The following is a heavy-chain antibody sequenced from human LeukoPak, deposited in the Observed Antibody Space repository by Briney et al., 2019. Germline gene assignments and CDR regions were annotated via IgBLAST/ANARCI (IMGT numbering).Heavy chain of an antibody. CDR3: ARHVVPYDFWSGYYREAFDI. Sequence: ASETLSLTCTVSGGSISSYYWSWIRQPPGKGLERIGYIYYSGSTNYHPSLKSRVTISVDTSKNQFSLKLSSVTAADTAVYYCARHVVPYDFWSGYYREAFDIWGQGTMVTVSS. V-gene: IGHV4-59*08. J-gene: IGHJ3*02. D-gene: IGHD3-3*01. CDR1: GGSISSYY. CDR2: IYYSGST.